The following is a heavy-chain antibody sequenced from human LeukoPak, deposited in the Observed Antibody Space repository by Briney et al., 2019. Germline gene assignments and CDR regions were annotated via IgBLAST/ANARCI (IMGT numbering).Heavy chain of an antibody. D-gene: IGHD3-16*01. CDR3: ARGGEVELLPHWFDP. CDR1: GGTFSSYA. CDR2: IIPIFGTA. V-gene: IGHV1-69*13. Sequence: ASVKVSCKASGGTFSSYAISWVRQAPGQGLEWMGGIIPIFGTANYAQKFQGRVTITADESTSTAYMELSGLRSEDTAVYYCARGGEVELLPHWFDPWGQGTLVTVSS. J-gene: IGHJ5*02.